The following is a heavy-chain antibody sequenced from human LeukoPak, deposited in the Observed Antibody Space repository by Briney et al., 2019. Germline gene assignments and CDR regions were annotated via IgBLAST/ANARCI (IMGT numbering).Heavy chain of an antibody. J-gene: IGHJ4*02. CDR2: IKQDGSEK. Sequence: GGSLRLSCAASGVTFSNYWMTWVRQAPGKGLEWVASIKQDGSEKYYVDSVKGRFTISRDNAKNSLYLQMNSLRAEDTAVYYCASGGGGSLRGSPRSDYWGQGTLVTVSS. V-gene: IGHV3-7*01. CDR1: GVTFSNYW. CDR3: ASGGGGSLRGSPRSDY. D-gene: IGHD1-26*01.